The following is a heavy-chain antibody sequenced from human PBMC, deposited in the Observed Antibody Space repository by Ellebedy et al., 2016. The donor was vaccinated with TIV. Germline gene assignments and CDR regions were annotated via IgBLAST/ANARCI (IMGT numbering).Heavy chain of an antibody. D-gene: IGHD6-6*01. Sequence: SVKVSCXASGGTFSSYAISWVRQAPGQGLEWMGGIIPIFGTANYAQKFQGRVTITADESTSTAYMELSSLRSEDTAVYYCARDRRRRGFYGMDVWGQGTTVTVSS. V-gene: IGHV1-69*13. J-gene: IGHJ6*02. CDR2: IIPIFGTA. CDR3: ARDRRRRGFYGMDV. CDR1: GGTFSSYA.